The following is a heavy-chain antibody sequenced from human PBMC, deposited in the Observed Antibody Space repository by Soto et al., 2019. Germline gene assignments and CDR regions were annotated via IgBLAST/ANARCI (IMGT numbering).Heavy chain of an antibody. Sequence: SETLSLTCDVSGRSFSGYFWTWIRQPPGKGLEWVGEINHLGDPNHNPSLNSRLTISVDTSKNQFSLKLNSVTAADTVIYYCASGGPAPGFEYWGQGSLVTVS. V-gene: IGHV4-34*01. CDR2: INHLGDP. CDR1: GRSFSGYF. CDR3: ASGGPAPGFEY. J-gene: IGHJ4*02.